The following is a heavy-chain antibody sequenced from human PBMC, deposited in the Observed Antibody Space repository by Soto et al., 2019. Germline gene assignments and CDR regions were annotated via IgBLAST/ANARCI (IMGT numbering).Heavy chain of an antibody. CDR3: ARHNGAAMGLGYYYYGMDV. CDR2: IYYSGST. V-gene: IGHV4-59*08. Sequence: PSETLSLTCTVSGGSISSYYWSWIRQPPGKGLEWIGYIYYSGSTNYNPSLKSRVTISVDTSKNQFSLKLSSVTAADTAVYYCARHNGAAMGLGYYYYGMDVWGQGTTVTVSS. J-gene: IGHJ6*02. D-gene: IGHD5-18*01. CDR1: GGSISSYY.